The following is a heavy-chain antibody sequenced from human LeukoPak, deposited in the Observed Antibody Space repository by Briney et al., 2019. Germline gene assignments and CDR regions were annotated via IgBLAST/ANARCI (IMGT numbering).Heavy chain of an antibody. V-gene: IGHV5-51*01. J-gene: IGHJ4*02. CDR3: ARSYYYDSSGYYWSYFDY. Sequence: GESLKISCKGSGYSFTSYWIGWVRQMPGKGLEWMWIIYPGDSDTRYSPSFQGQVTISADKSISTAYLQWSSLKASDTAMYYCARSYYYDSSGYYWSYFDYWGQGTLVTVSS. CDR2: IYPGDSDT. D-gene: IGHD3-22*01. CDR1: GYSFTSYW.